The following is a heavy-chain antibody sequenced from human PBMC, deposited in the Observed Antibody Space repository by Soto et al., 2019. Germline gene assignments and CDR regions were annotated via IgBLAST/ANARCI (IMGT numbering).Heavy chain of an antibody. CDR1: GGSISSSSYY. J-gene: IGHJ4*02. CDR3: ARLNWNEQWLEIGIDY. V-gene: IGHV4-39*01. D-gene: IGHD6-19*01. Sequence: SETLSLTCTVSGGSISSSSYYWGWIRQPPGKGLEWIGSIYYSGSTYYNPSLKSRVTISVDTSKSQFSLKLSSVTAADTAVYYCARLNWNEQWLEIGIDYWGQGTLVTVSS. CDR2: IYYSGST.